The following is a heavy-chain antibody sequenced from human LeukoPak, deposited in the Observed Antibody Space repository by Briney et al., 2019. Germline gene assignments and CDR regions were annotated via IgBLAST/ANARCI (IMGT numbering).Heavy chain of an antibody. J-gene: IGHJ4*02. D-gene: IGHD5-18*01. CDR3: ARGGTAMVFPAQRFDY. V-gene: IGHV4-34*01. Sequence: SETLSLTCAVYGGSFSGYYWSWIRQPPGKGLEWIGEINHSGSTNYNPSLKSRVTISVDTSKNQFSLKLSSVTAADTAVYYCARGGTAMVFPAQRFDYWGQGTLATVSS. CDR1: GGSFSGYY. CDR2: INHSGST.